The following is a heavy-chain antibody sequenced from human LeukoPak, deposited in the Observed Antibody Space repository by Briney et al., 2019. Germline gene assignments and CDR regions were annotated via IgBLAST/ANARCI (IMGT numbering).Heavy chain of an antibody. CDR3: ARVVPYYYDSSGYNDY. CDR2: INHSGST. J-gene: IGHJ4*02. V-gene: IGHV4-34*01. CDR1: GGSFSGYY. Sequence: SETLSLPCAVYGGSFSGYYWSWIRPPPGKGLEWIGEINHSGSTNYNPSLKSRVTISVDTSKNQFSLKLSSVTAADTAVYYCARVVPYYYDSSGYNDYWGQGTLVTVSS. D-gene: IGHD3-22*01.